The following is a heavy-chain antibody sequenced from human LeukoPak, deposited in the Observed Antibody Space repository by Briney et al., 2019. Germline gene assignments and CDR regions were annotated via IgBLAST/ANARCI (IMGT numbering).Heavy chain of an antibody. CDR3: ASWVMGGSYED. D-gene: IGHD1-26*01. J-gene: IGHJ4*02. V-gene: IGHV3-21*01. CDR2: ISSSSSYI. CDR1: GFAFSSYS. Sequence: GGSLRLSCAASGFAFSSYSMNWVRQAPGKGLEWVSSISSSSSYIYYADSVKGRFTISRDNAKNSLYLQMNSLRAEDTAVYYCASWVMGGSYEDWGQGTLVTVSS.